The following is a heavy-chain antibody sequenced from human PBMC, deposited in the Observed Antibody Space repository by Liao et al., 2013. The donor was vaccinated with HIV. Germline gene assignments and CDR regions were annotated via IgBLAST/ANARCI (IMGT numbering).Heavy chain of an antibody. CDR1: GGSISHHY. V-gene: IGHV4-59*11. CDR3: ARDPFGDY. J-gene: IGHJ4*02. CDR2: IYYSGST. Sequence: QVQLQESGPGLVKPSETLSLTCTVSGGSISHHYWSWIRQPPGKGLEWIGNIYYSGSTNYNPSLKSRVTISTDTSKNQFSLNLTSVTAADTAVYYCARDPFGDYWGQGTLVTVSS. D-gene: IGHD3-16*01.